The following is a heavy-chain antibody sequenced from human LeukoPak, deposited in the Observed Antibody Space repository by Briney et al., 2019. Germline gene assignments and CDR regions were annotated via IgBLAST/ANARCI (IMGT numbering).Heavy chain of an antibody. CDR1: GFTFSSYG. J-gene: IGHJ6*03. CDR2: IRYDGSNK. V-gene: IGHV3-30*02. Sequence: PGGSLRLSCAASGFTFSSYGMHWVRQAPGKGLEWVAFIRYDGSNKYYADSVKGRFTISRDNSKNTLYLQMNSLRAEDTAVYYCAKDERDVWLSPYYYYYMDVWGKGTTVTVSS. CDR3: AKDERDVWLSPYYYYYMDV. D-gene: IGHD3-22*01.